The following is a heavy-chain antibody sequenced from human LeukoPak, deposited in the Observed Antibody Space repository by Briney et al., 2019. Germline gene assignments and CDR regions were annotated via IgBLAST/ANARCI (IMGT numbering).Heavy chain of an antibody. CDR3: ARGKTSQNIVTRKTYNWFDP. V-gene: IGHV3-21*01. CDR1: GFTFRSYN. CDR2: ISSSSDYI. J-gene: IGHJ5*02. D-gene: IGHD2/OR15-2a*01. Sequence: GGSLRLSCAASGFTFRSYNMNWVRQAPGKGLEWVSSISSSSDYIYYADSVKGRFTISRDNAKNSLYLQMKSLRAEDTAVYYCARGKTSQNIVTRKTYNWFDPWGQGTLVTVSS.